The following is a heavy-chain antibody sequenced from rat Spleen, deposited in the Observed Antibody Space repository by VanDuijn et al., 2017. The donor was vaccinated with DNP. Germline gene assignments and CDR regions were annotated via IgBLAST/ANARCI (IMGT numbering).Heavy chain of an antibody. D-gene: IGHD1-3*01. CDR3: ARHGRITTVATYWFFDF. CDR2: ISYDGGST. J-gene: IGHJ1*01. CDR1: GFTFSDYA. V-gene: IGHV5-7*01. Sequence: EVQLVESGGGLVQPGGSLKLSFAASGFTFSDYAMAWVRQAPKKGLEWVATISYDGGSTYHRDSVKGRFTISRDNAKSTLYLQMDSLRSEDTATYFCARHGRITTVATYWFFDFWGPGTMVTVSS.